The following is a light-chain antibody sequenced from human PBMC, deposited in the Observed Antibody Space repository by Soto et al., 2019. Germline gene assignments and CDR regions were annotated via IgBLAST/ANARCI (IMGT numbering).Light chain of an antibody. V-gene: IGLV2-23*02. CDR2: EVT. CDR3: CSYAGSSTMV. Sequence: QSALTQPASASGSPGQSITISCTGTSSDVGSYNLVSWYQLHPGKAPKLMIYEVTKRPSGISNRFSGSKSCNTASLTICGLQAEDEADYYCCSYAGSSTMVFRGGTKLTVL. J-gene: IGLJ2*01. CDR1: SSDVGSYNL.